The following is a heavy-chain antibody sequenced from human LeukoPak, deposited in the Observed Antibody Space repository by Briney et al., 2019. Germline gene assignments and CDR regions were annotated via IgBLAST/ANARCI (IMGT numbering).Heavy chain of an antibody. CDR1: GFTFSSYS. CDR3: ASGVYYDSSDYHGDY. V-gene: IGHV3-21*01. Sequence: PGGSLRLFCAASGFTFSSYSMNWVRQAPGKGLEWVSSISSSSSYIYYADSVKGRFTISRDNAKNSLYLQMNSLRAEDTAVYYCASGVYYDSSDYHGDYWGQGTLVTVSS. CDR2: ISSSSSYI. J-gene: IGHJ4*02. D-gene: IGHD3-22*01.